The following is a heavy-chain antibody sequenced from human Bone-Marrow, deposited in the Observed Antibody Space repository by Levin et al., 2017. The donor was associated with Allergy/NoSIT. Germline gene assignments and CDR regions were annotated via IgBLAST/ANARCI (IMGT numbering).Heavy chain of an antibody. CDR3: ARGVRVLEWLSNPRHYYYYGMDV. Sequence: KRGESLKISCKASGGSLNNYAISWVRQAPGQGLEWMGGIIPSFGATNYAQTFQDRVTITADDSTNRAYMELRGLRSEDTAVYYCARGVRVLEWLSNPRHYYYYGMDVWGQGTTVTVSS. CDR1: GGSLNNYA. D-gene: IGHD3-3*01. CDR2: IIPSFGAT. J-gene: IGHJ6*02. V-gene: IGHV1-69*01.